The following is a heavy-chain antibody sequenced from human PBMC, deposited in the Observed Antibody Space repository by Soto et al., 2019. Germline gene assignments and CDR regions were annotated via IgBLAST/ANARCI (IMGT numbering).Heavy chain of an antibody. D-gene: IGHD3-16*01. V-gene: IGHV3-30*18. Sequence: GGSLRLSCAGSGFTFSIYGMHWVRQSPGKGLEWVAITSYDGTKKNYADSVKGRFTISRDNSNNTLYLQMNSLRGADTAVYFCAKEHYDYVWGTDPSPFDYWGQGAWVTISS. CDR2: TSYDGTKK. CDR3: AKEHYDYVWGTDPSPFDY. J-gene: IGHJ4*02. CDR1: GFTFSIYG.